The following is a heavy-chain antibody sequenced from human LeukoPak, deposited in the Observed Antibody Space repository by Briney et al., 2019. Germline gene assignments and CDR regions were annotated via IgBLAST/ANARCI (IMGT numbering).Heavy chain of an antibody. CDR3: ARSGYYDFWSGYYVY. Sequence: RPSETLSLTCSVSGGSISSYYWSWVRQPPGKGLEWIRYIYYSGSVNYNPSLKGRVTMSADASNNQFSLNLTSVTAAEQAVYFWARSGYYDFWSGYYVYWGQGTLVTVSS. CDR1: GGSISSYY. D-gene: IGHD3-3*01. J-gene: IGHJ4*02. CDR2: IYYSGSV. V-gene: IGHV4-59*01.